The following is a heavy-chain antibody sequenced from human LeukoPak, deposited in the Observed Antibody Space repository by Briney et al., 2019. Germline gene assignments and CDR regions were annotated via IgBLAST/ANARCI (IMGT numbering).Heavy chain of an antibody. CDR1: GGSFSGYY. D-gene: IGHD3-22*01. CDR3: VRGDYYGSSAYYYGS. Sequence: SETLSLTCAVYGGSFSGYYWSWIRQPPGKGLEWIGYIYHSGTTYYNPSLESRVTLLVDRSKNQFSLKLTSVTAADTAVYYCVRGDYYGSSAYYYGSWGQGTLVTVSS. J-gene: IGHJ4*02. CDR2: IYHSGTT. V-gene: IGHV4-34*01.